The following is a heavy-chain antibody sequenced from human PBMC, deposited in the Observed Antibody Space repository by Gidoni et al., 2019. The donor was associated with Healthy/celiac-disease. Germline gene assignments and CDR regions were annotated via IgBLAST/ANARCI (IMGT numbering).Heavy chain of an antibody. CDR2: IYYSGST. Sequence: QVQLQESGPGLVKPSAILSLTCPVSGGSISSYYWSWIRQPPGKGLEWIGYIYYSGSTNYNPSLKSRVTISVDTSKNQFSRKLSSVTAADTAVYYCARVTYYDFWSGYYTSLGFDYWGQGTLVTVSS. J-gene: IGHJ4*02. D-gene: IGHD3-3*01. CDR3: ARVTYYDFWSGYYTSLGFDY. CDR1: GGSISSYY. V-gene: IGHV4-59*01.